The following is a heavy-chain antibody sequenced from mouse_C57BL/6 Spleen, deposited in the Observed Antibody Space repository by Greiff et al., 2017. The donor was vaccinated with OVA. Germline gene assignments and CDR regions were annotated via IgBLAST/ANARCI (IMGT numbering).Heavy chain of an antibody. V-gene: IGHV1-82*01. J-gene: IGHJ1*03. Sequence: QVHVKQSGPELVKPGASVKISCKASGYAFSSSWMNWVKQRPGKGLEWIGRIYPGDGDTNYNGKFKGKAPLTADKSSSTAYMQLSSLTSEDSAVYVCARSYGYYVYWYFDVWGTGTTVTVSS. D-gene: IGHD2-3*01. CDR3: ARSYGYYVYWYFDV. CDR2: IYPGDGDT. CDR1: GYAFSSSW.